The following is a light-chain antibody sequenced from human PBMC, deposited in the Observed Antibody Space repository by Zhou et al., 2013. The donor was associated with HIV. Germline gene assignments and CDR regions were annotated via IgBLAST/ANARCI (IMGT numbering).Light chain of an antibody. J-gene: IGKJ2*01. CDR3: QHYNTYPYT. CDR2: GAS. CDR1: QDIGTY. V-gene: IGKV1-8*01. Sequence: AIRMTQSPSSFSASTGDRVTITCRASQDIGTYLAWYQQKPGEAPNLLIYGASTLQSGVPSRFSGSGSGTDFTLTVSCLQSEDFATYYCQHYNTYPYTFGQGTKLESK.